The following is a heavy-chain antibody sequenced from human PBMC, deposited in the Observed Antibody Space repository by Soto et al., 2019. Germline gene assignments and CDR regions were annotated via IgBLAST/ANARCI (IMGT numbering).Heavy chain of an antibody. Sequence: TLSLTCTVSGGSTSSDNYWSWIRQPPWKGLEWIGHIYYSGNTDYNPSLKSRLAISIDTSKNQFSLKLSSVTAADTAVYFCAREGGESSDGLYYFDSWGQGSLVTVSS. CDR1: GGSTSSDNY. D-gene: IGHD3-16*01. CDR3: AREGGESSDGLYYFDS. CDR2: IYYSGNT. J-gene: IGHJ4*02. V-gene: IGHV4-30-4*01.